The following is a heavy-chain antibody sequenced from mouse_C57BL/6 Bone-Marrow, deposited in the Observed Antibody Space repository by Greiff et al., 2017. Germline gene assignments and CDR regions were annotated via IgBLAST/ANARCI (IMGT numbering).Heavy chain of an antibody. V-gene: IGHV1-69*01. CDR1: GYTFTSYW. Sequence: VKLQQPGAELVMPGASVKLSCKASGYTFTSYWMHWVKQRPGQGLEWIGEIDPSDSYTNYNQKFKGKSTLTVDKSSSTAYMQLSSLTSEDSAVYYCARSLYYGSSYNYWGQGTTLTGSS. CDR3: ARSLYYGSSYNY. D-gene: IGHD1-1*01. J-gene: IGHJ2*01. CDR2: IDPSDSYT.